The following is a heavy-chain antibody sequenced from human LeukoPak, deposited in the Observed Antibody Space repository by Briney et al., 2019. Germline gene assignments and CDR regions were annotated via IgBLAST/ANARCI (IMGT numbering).Heavy chain of an antibody. Sequence: ASVKVSCKASGYTFTSYGISWVRQAPGQGLEWMGWISAYNGNTNYAQNLQGRVTMTTDTSTSTAYMELRSLRSDDTAVYYCARRDYYDSSGYYYGDAFDIWGQGTMVTVSS. CDR3: ARRDYYDSSGYYYGDAFDI. D-gene: IGHD3-22*01. CDR1: GYTFTSYG. CDR2: ISAYNGNT. V-gene: IGHV1-18*01. J-gene: IGHJ3*02.